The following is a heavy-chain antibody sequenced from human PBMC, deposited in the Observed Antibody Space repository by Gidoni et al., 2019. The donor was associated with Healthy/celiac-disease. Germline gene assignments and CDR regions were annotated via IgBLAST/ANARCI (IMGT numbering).Heavy chain of an antibody. V-gene: IGHV3-13*01. Sequence: EVQLVESGGGLVQPGGSLRLSCAASGFTFSSYDMHWVRQATGKGLEWVSAIGTAGDTYYPGSVKGRFTISRENAKNSLYLQMNSLRAGDTAVYYCARANGGKTYYGMDVWGQGTTVTVSS. D-gene: IGHD2-15*01. J-gene: IGHJ6*02. CDR1: GFTFSSYD. CDR3: ARANGGKTYYGMDV. CDR2: IGTAGDT.